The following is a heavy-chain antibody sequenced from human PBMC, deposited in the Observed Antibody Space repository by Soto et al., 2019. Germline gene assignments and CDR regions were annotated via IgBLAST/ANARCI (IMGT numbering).Heavy chain of an antibody. Sequence: SETLSLTCTLYGVSISSGDYYWSWIRQPPGKAMEWIGYIYNSGSTYYNTSIKKQVTISVDTSKKKLSQKISSETTADTAVYYCAIGSNCISTSCPGEDYYYYYGMDVWGQGTTVT. D-gene: IGHD2-2*01. CDR2: IYNSGST. J-gene: IGHJ6*02. CDR3: AIGSNCISTSCPGEDYYYYYGMDV. CDR1: GVSISSGDYY. V-gene: IGHV4-30-4*01.